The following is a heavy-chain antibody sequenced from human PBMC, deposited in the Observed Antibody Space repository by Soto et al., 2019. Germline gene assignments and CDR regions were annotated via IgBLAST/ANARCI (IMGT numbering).Heavy chain of an antibody. Sequence: PGGSLRLSCAASGIIFSDYWMTWIRQAPGKGLEWVANIKHDGTKRDYADSVKGRFTISRDNSKNTLYLQMDSLRAEDTAVYYCNTSPSGGSGYSPDVWGQGTTVTVSS. CDR1: GIIFSDYW. J-gene: IGHJ6*02. CDR3: NTSPSGGSGYSPDV. D-gene: IGHD3-3*01. CDR2: IKHDGTKR. V-gene: IGHV3-7*01.